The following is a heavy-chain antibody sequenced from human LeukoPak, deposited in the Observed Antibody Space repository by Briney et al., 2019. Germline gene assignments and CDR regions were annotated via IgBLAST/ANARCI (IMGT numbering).Heavy chain of an antibody. V-gene: IGHV4-30-2*01. CDR2: IYHSGST. D-gene: IGHD3-10*01. Sequence: PSQTLSLTCAVSGGSISSGGYSWSWIRQPPGKGLEWIGYIYHSGSTYYNPSLKSRVTISVDRSKNQFSLKLSSVTAADTAVYYCARGPDYYGSGRGDWFDPWGQGTLVTVSS. J-gene: IGHJ5*02. CDR1: GGSISSGGYS. CDR3: ARGPDYYGSGRGDWFDP.